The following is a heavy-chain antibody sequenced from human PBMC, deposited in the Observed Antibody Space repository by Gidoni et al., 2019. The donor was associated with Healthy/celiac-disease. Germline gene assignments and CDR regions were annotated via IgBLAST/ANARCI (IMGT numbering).Heavy chain of an antibody. D-gene: IGHD3-10*01. CDR2: INPSGGST. CDR1: GYTFTSYY. CDR3: ARDREVVRRGGDAFDI. J-gene: IGHJ3*02. V-gene: IGHV1-46*01. Sequence: QVQLVQSGAEVKKPGASVKVSCKASGYTFTSYYMHWVRQAPGQGLEWMGIINPSGGSTSYAQKFQGRVTMPRDTSTSTVYMELSSLRSEDTAVYYCARDREVVRRGGDAFDIWGQGTMVTVSS.